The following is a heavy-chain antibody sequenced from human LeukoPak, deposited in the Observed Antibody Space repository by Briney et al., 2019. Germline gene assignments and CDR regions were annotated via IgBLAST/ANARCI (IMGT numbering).Heavy chain of an antibody. CDR1: GYTFTGYY. J-gene: IGHJ5*02. D-gene: IGHD2-2*01. CDR3: ARDRCSSTSCYSWFDP. Sequence: ASVKVSCKASGYTFTGYYMHWVRQAPGQGLEWMGWINPNSGGTNYAQKFQGRATMTRDTSISTAYMELSRLRSDDTAVYYCARDRCSSTSCYSWFDPWGQGTLVTVSS. CDR2: INPNSGGT. V-gene: IGHV1-2*02.